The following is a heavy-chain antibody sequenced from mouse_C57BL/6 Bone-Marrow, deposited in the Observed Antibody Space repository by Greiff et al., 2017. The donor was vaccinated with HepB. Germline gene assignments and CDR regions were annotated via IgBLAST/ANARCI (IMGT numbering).Heavy chain of an antibody. V-gene: IGHV1-69*01. CDR2: IDPSDSYT. Sequence: QVQLQQPGAELVMPGASVKLSCKASGYTFTSYWMHWVKQRPGQGLEWIGEIDPSDSYTNYNQKFKGKSTLTVDKSSSTAYMQLSSLTSEDSAVYYCARWVVTTVVAKYWYFDVWGTGTTVTVSS. J-gene: IGHJ1*03. CDR3: ARWVVTTVVAKYWYFDV. D-gene: IGHD1-1*01. CDR1: GYTFTSYW.